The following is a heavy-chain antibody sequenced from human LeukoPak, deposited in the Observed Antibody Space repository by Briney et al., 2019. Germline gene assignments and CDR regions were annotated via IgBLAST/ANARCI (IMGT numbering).Heavy chain of an antibody. V-gene: IGHV3-66*01. CDR3: ARDLWFGELLFN. J-gene: IGHJ4*02. Sequence: GGSLRLSCAASGFTVSSNYMSWVRQAPGKGLEWVSVIYSGGSTYYADSVKGRFTISRDNSKNTLYLQMNSLRAEDTAVYYCARDLWFGELLFNWGQGTLVTVSS. D-gene: IGHD3-10*01. CDR2: IYSGGST. CDR1: GFTVSSNY.